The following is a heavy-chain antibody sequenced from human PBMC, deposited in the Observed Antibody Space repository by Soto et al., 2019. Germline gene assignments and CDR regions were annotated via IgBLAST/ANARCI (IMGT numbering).Heavy chain of an antibody. V-gene: IGHV4-34*01. CDR2: INHSGST. Sequence: QVQLQQWGAGLLKPSETLSLTCAVYGGPFSGYLWSWIRQAPGKGLEWIGEINHSGSTNYNPSLGSRVTISVDTSKNQFSLKLSSVTAADTAGYYCAGRYSSGFYGMDVWGQGTTVTVSS. CDR3: AGRYSSGFYGMDV. D-gene: IGHD6-19*01. CDR1: GGPFSGYL. J-gene: IGHJ6*02.